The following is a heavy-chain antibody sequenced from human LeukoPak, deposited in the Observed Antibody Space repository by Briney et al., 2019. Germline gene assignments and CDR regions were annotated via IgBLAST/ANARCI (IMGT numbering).Heavy chain of an antibody. J-gene: IGHJ4*02. CDR1: GFTFDDYA. V-gene: IGHV3-43*02. D-gene: IGHD4-23*01. CDR3: AKDLVEINYGGNSRSSY. Sequence: GGSLRLSCAASGFTFDDYAMHWVRQAPGKGLEWVSLISGDGDSTYYADSVKGRFTISRDNSKNSLYLQMNSLRTEDTALYYCAKDLVEINYGGNSRSSYWGQGTLVTVSS. CDR2: ISGDGDST.